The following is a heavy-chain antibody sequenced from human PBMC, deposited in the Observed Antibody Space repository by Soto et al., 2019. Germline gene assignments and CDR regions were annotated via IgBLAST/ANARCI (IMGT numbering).Heavy chain of an antibody. CDR1: GGSFSGYY. CDR3: ARGHGQQLLSVREGYFDY. D-gene: IGHD6-13*01. J-gene: IGHJ4*02. CDR2: INHSGRT. Sequence: SETLSLTCAVYGGSFSGYYWSWIRQPPGKGLEWIGEINHSGRTNYNPSLKSRLTISVDTSKNQFSLKLSSVTAADTAVYFCARGHGQQLLSVREGYFDYWGQGTLVTVSS. V-gene: IGHV4-34*01.